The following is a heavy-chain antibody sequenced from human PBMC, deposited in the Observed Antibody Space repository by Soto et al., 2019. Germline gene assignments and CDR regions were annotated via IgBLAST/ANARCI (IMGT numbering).Heavy chain of an antibody. CDR3: AKDGGSGSYYNVMDYYYYGMDV. CDR2: ISGSGGST. V-gene: IGHV3-23*01. Sequence: PGGSLRLSCAASGFTFSSYAMSWVRQAPWKGLEWVSAISGSGGSTYYADSVKGRFTISRDNSKNTLYLQMSSLRAEDTAVYYCAKDGGSGSYYNVMDYYYYGMDVWGQGTTVTVSS. J-gene: IGHJ6*02. CDR1: GFTFSSYA. D-gene: IGHD3-10*01.